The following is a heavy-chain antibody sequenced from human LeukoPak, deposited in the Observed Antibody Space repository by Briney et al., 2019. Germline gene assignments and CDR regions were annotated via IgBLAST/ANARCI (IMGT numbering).Heavy chain of an antibody. Sequence: RPGGSLRLSCAASGFTFSSYGMHWVRQAPGKGLEWVAFIRYDGSNKYYADSVKVRFTISRDNSKNKVYLQMNSLRAEDTAVYYCAKDSWEVGATSEIDYWGQGTLVTVSS. CDR1: GFTFSSYG. J-gene: IGHJ4*02. V-gene: IGHV3-30*02. CDR2: IRYDGSNK. CDR3: AKDSWEVGATSEIDY. D-gene: IGHD1-26*01.